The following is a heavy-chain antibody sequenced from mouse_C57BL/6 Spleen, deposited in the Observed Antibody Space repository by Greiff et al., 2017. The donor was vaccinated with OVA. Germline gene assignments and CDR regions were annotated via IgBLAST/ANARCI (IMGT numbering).Heavy chain of an antibody. J-gene: IGHJ3*01. V-gene: IGHV5-17*01. CDR2: ISSGSSTI. CDR1: GFTFSDYG. Sequence: EVQRVESGGGLVKPGGSLKLSCAASGFTFSDYGMHWVRQAPEKGLEWVAYISSGSSTIYYADTVKGRFTISRDNAKNTLFLQMTSLRSEDTAMYYCAGGGYYAWFAYWGQGTLVTVSA. CDR3: AGGGYYAWFAY. D-gene: IGHD2-3*01.